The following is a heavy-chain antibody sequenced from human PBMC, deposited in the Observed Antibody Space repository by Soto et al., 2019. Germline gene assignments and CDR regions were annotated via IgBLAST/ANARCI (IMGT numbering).Heavy chain of an antibody. CDR3: AHSRRRTSCGGGNCYRFDA. J-gene: IGHJ4*02. CDR2: LYWDDDK. V-gene: IGHV2-5*02. CDR1: GFSISAYGVG. D-gene: IGHD2-15*01. Sequence: QITLKESGPSLVKPTQTLTLTCSCSGFSISAYGVGVGWIRQPPGKALKCLAILYWDDDKRYSPSINSRLTITKDTSRNQVVITKTNMDPVDTATYFCAHSRRRTSCGGGNCYRFDALGQGTLVTVSS.